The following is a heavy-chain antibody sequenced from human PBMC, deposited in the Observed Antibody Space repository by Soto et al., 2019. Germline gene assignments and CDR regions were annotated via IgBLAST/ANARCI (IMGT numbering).Heavy chain of an antibody. CDR1: GFTFSSYG. J-gene: IGHJ4*02. D-gene: IGHD3-9*01. CDR2: IWYDGSNK. Sequence: QVQLVESGGGVVQPGRSLRLSCAASGFTFSSYGMHWVRQAPGKGLEWVAVIWYDGSNKYYADSVKGRFTISRDNSKNTLYLQMNSLRAEDTAVYYCARDIGGDGCYYHIMPDYWGQGTLVTVSS. V-gene: IGHV3-33*01. CDR3: ARDIGGDGCYYHIMPDY.